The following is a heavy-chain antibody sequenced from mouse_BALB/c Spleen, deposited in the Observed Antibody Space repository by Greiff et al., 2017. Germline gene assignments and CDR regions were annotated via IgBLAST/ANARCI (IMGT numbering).Heavy chain of an antibody. CDR1: GFTFSSYA. Sequence: VQLQQSGGGLVKPGGSLKLSCAASGFTFSSYAMSWVRQTPEKRLEWVATISSGGSYTYYPDSVKGRFTISRDNAKNTLYLQMSSLRSEDTAMYYCARQGNGNYFDYWGQGTTLTVSS. CDR3: ARQGNGNYFDY. CDR2: ISSGGSYT. D-gene: IGHD2-1*01. J-gene: IGHJ2*01. V-gene: IGHV5-9-3*01.